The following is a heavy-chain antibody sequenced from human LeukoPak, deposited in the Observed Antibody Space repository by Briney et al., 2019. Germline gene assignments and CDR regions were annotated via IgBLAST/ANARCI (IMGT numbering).Heavy chain of an antibody. Sequence: ASVKVSCKASGYTFTGYYMHWVRQAPGQGLEWMGWINPNSGGTNYAQKCQGRVTMTRDTYLRTDYMELSRRRSDDTAVYYCARGMNSSSYSDWFDPWGQGTLVTVSS. V-gene: IGHV1-2*02. J-gene: IGHJ5*02. D-gene: IGHD6-13*01. CDR3: ARGMNSSSYSDWFDP. CDR2: INPNSGGT. CDR1: GYTFTGYY.